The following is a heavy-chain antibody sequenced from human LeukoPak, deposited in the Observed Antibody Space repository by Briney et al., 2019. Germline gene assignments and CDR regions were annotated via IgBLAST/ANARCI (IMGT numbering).Heavy chain of an antibody. V-gene: IGHV3-9*03. CDR2: ISWNSRNI. CDR1: GFNFGDYV. Sequence: PGGSLRLSCAASGFNFGDYVIHWVRQAPGRGLEWVSAISWNSRNIGYADSVKGRFTISRDNAKNSLYLQMNSLRAEDMALYYCAKDRTGASLEGDAFDIWGQGTMVTVSS. D-gene: IGHD3/OR15-3a*01. J-gene: IGHJ3*02. CDR3: AKDRTGASLEGDAFDI.